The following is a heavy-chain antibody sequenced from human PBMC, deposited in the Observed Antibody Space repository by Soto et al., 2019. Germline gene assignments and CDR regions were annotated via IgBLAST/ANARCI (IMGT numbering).Heavy chain of an antibody. CDR3: AKDPHVCAGSYKRGIFDV. Sequence: GGSLRLSCVASGFAFNNYAVSWVRQAPGKGLEWLSATSGSGGSTRYADSVKGRFTVSRDNSKNTLYLQMNSLRAEDTAVYYCAKDPHVCAGSYKRGIFDVRGHGTLVTVGS. CDR2: TSGSGGST. V-gene: IGHV3-23*01. CDR1: GFAFNNYA. D-gene: IGHD3-10*02. J-gene: IGHJ4*01.